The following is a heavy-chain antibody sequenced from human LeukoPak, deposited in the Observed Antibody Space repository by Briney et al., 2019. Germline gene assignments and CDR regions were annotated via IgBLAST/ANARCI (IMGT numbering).Heavy chain of an antibody. V-gene: IGHV3-23*01. CDR2: ISGSGGST. D-gene: IGHD6-13*01. CDR1: GFTFSSYA. Sequence: PGGSLRLSCAASGFTFSSYAMSWVRQAPGKGLEWVSAISGSGGSTYYADSVKGRFTISRDNSKNTLYLQMNSLRDEDTGVYYCATLTAAGPNWGQGTLVTVSS. J-gene: IGHJ4*02. CDR3: ATLTAAGPN.